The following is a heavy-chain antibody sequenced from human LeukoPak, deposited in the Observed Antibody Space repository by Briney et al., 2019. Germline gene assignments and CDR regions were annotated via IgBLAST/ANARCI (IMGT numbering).Heavy chain of an antibody. CDR3: ARDLNGYCSSTSCRQSYYYYMDV. J-gene: IGHJ6*03. V-gene: IGHV4-59*11. CDR1: GGSISSHY. CDR2: IYYSGST. Sequence: SETLSLTCTVSGGSISSHYWSWIRQPPGKGLEWIRYIYYSGSTNYNPSLKSRVTISVDTSKNQFSLKLSSVTAADTAVYYCARDLNGYCSSTSCRQSYYYYMDVWGKGTTVTVSS. D-gene: IGHD2-2*03.